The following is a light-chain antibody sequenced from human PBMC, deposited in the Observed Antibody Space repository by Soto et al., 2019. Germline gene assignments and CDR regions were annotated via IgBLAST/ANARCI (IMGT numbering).Light chain of an antibody. CDR1: QDISNW. J-gene: IGKJ3*01. CDR3: QQANSFPLT. CDR2: PAS. Sequence: DIQMTQSPSSVSASVGDRVTITCRASQDISNWLAWYQQKPGKAPKFLIFPASSLQSGVPSRFSGSGSGTDFTLTISSLLPEDFATYYCQQANSFPLTFGPGTKVDIK. V-gene: IGKV1-12*01.